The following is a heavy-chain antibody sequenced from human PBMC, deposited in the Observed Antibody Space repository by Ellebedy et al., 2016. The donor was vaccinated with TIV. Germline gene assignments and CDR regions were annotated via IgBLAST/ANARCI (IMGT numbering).Heavy chain of an antibody. J-gene: IGHJ5*02. Sequence: GGSLRLSXAASGFTFSTSSMTWVRQAPGKGLEWVSHISSTSATIYYGDSVKGRFTISRDNAKNSLYLQMNNLRDEDTAVYFCARGSGSGVAGGMGWFNPWGQGTLVTVSS. CDR1: GFTFSTSS. CDR3: ARGSGSGVAGGMGWFNP. V-gene: IGHV3-48*02. D-gene: IGHD6-19*01. CDR2: ISSTSATI.